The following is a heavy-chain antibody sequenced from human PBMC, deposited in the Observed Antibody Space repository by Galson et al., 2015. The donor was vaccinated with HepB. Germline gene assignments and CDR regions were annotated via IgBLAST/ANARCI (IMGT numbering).Heavy chain of an antibody. J-gene: IGHJ6*02. CDR1: GYTFTSYY. D-gene: IGHD2-2*01. CDR3: ARDPRSTGYYYYGMDV. Sequence: SVKVSCKASGYTFTSYYMHWVRQAPGQGLEWMGIINPSGGSTSYAQKLQGRVTMTRDTSTSTVYMELSSLRSEDTAVYYCARDPRSTGYYYYGMDVWGQGTTVTVSS. CDR2: INPSGGST. V-gene: IGHV1-46*04.